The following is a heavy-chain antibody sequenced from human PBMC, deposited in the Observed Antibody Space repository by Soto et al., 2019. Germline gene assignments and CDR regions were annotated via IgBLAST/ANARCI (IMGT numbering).Heavy chain of an antibody. D-gene: IGHD1-26*01. J-gene: IGHJ4*02. Sequence: QMHLQESGPGLVKPSETLSLTCTVSGASISSYYWSWIRQSPERGLEWIAYVYHTGATNHNPSLKSRVTISLDTSKVQFSLNLTSLTTADTAVHFCARGGNRYSNVAAGVGGFDYWGQGSLVTLSS. CDR1: GASISSYY. CDR3: ARGGNRYSNVAAGVGGFDY. CDR2: VYHTGAT. V-gene: IGHV4-59*01.